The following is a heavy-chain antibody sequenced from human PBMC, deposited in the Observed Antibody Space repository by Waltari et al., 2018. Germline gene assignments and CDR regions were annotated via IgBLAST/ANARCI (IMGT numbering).Heavy chain of an antibody. Sequence: EVQLVESGGGLVQPGGSLRLSCAASGFTFSSYSMNWVRQAPGKGLEWVSYISSSSSTIYYADSVKGRSTISRDNAKNSLYLQMNSLRAEDTAVYYCARGSVPVGHYYYYYMDVWGKGTTVTVSS. CDR1: GFTFSSYS. J-gene: IGHJ6*03. CDR2: ISSSSSTI. V-gene: IGHV3-48*04. D-gene: IGHD6-6*01. CDR3: ARGSVPVGHYYYYYMDV.